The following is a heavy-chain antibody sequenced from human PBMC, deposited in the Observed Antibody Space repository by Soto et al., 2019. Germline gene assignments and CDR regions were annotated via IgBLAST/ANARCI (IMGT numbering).Heavy chain of an antibody. CDR1: GGSISSYF. CDR2: IYGSGSS. CDR3: AREEQLGPYYYYAMDV. Sequence: NPXGTLSLTCTVSGGSISSYFWSWIRQPSGKGLEWIGRIYGSGSSNYNPSLKSRVTMSVDTSKNQFSLKLSSVTAADTAVYYCAREEQLGPYYYYAMDVWGRGTTVTVSS. J-gene: IGHJ6*02. V-gene: IGHV4-4*07. D-gene: IGHD6-6*01.